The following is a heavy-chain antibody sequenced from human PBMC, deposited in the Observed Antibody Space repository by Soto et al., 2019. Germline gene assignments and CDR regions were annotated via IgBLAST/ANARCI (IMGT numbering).Heavy chain of an antibody. CDR1: GFTFSSYA. CDR3: ARSTGRDYGDYGGVFDY. Sequence: GGSLRLSCAASGFTFSSYAMHWVRQAPGKGLEWVAVISYDGSNKYYADSVKGRFTISRDNSKNTPYLQMNSLRAEDTAVYYCARSTGRDYGDYGGVFDYWGQGTLVTVSS. J-gene: IGHJ4*02. D-gene: IGHD4-17*01. V-gene: IGHV3-30-3*01. CDR2: ISYDGSNK.